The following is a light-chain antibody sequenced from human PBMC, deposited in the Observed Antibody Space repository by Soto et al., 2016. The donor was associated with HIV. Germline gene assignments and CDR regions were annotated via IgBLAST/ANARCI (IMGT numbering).Light chain of an antibody. CDR3: QQYYSSVPLS. J-gene: IGKJ4*01. CDR2: AAS. Sequence: IRMTQSPSSFSASTGDRVTITCRASQDINTYLAWYQQKPGQAPNLLISAASTLQSGVPSRFSGSGSGTDFTLTINCLQSEDFATYYCQQYYSSVPLSFGGGTKVEIK. CDR1: QDINTY. V-gene: IGKV1-8*01.